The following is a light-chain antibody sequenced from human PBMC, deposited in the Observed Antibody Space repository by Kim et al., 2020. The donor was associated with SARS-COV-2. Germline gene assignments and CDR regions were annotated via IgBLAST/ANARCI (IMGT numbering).Light chain of an antibody. CDR3: QQYGSPLT. CDR2: GAS. CDR1: QSVSSGY. Sequence: SLSPGERATLSCRASQSVSSGYLAWYQQKPGQAPRLLIYGASSRATGIPDRFSGSGSGTDYTLTITRLEPEDFAVYYCQQYGSPLTFGEGTKLEI. V-gene: IGKV3-20*01. J-gene: IGKJ4*01.